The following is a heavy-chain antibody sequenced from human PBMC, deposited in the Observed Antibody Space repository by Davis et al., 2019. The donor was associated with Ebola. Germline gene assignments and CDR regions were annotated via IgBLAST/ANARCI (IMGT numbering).Heavy chain of an antibody. CDR2: ISSSSSYI. Sequence: GGSLRLSCAASGFTFSSYSMNWVRQAPGKGLEWVSSISSSSSYIYYADSVKGRFTISRDNAKNSLYLQMNSLRAEDTAVYYCARGNYVWGSYRLYFDYWGQGTLVTVSS. CDR3: ARGNYVWGSYRLYFDY. D-gene: IGHD3-16*02. J-gene: IGHJ4*02. CDR1: GFTFSSYS. V-gene: IGHV3-21*01.